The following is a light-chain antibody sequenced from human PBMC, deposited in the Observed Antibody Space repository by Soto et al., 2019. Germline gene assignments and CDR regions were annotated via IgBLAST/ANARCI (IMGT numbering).Light chain of an antibody. J-gene: IGKJ1*01. CDR3: QHYNNWPPWT. Sequence: EIVMTQSPATLSVSPGERATLSCRASQSVSSNLAWYQQKPGQAPRLLIYGASTRATGVPARFGGSGSGTEFTLTLSSLQSEDFAVYYCQHYNNWPPWTFGQGTKVEIK. V-gene: IGKV3-15*01. CDR1: QSVSSN. CDR2: GAS.